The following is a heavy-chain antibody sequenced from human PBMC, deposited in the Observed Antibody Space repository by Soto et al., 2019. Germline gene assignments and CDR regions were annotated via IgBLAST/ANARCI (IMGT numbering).Heavy chain of an antibody. CDR3: ARTSMQSRGYSYGHGGMDV. V-gene: IGHV5-10-1*01. D-gene: IGHD5-18*01. CDR2: IDPSDSYT. CDR1: GYSLTIYW. J-gene: IGHJ6*02. Sequence: PGESLKISCKGSGYSLTIYWISWVRQMPVKGLEWMGRIDPSDSYTNYSPSFQGHVTISADKSISTAYLQWSSLKASDTAMYYCARTSMQSRGYSYGHGGMDVWGQGTTVTVSS.